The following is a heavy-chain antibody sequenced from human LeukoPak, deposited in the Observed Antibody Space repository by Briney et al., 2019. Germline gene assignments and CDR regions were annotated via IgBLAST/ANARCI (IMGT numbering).Heavy chain of an antibody. Sequence: GGSLRLSCAASGFTFSGYGMNWVRQAPGKGLEWVSGISGSGVSTDYADSVKGRFTTSRDNSKNMVYLQMNTLRAEDTATYYCAKDRGPYIGIDNTWLLPWGQGTLVTVSS. V-gene: IGHV3-23*01. CDR2: ISGSGVST. CDR3: AKDRGPYIGIDNTWLLP. J-gene: IGHJ5*02. CDR1: GFTFSGYG. D-gene: IGHD1-26*01.